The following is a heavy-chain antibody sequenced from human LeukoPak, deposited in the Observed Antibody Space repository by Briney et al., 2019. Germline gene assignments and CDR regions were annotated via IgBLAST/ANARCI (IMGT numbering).Heavy chain of an antibody. D-gene: IGHD6-13*01. CDR3: ARDPTWRYSSSWYRSLVGGYYFDY. CDR2: IIPIFGTA. Sequence: GASVKVSCKASGGTFSSYAISWVRQAPGQGLEWMGGIIPIFGTANYAQKFQDRVTITADESTSTAYMELSSLRSEDTAVYYCARDPTWRYSSSWYRSLVGGYYFDYWGQGTLVTVSS. CDR1: GGTFSSYA. V-gene: IGHV1-69*13. J-gene: IGHJ4*02.